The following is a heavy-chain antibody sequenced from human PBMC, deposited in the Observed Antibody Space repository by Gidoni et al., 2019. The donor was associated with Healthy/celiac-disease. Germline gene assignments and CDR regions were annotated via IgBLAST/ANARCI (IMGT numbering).Heavy chain of an antibody. J-gene: IGHJ4*02. CDR3: ARDSLGSGYGNFDY. CDR2: ISWNGGTI. CDR1: GFIFDDYG. D-gene: IGHD5-12*01. Sequence: EVQLVESGGGLVQPGRSLRLSCEASGFIFDDYGMHWVRQAPGKGLEWVSGISWNGGTIGYADSVKGRFTVSRDNAKNSLDLQMNSLRAEDTAFYYCARDSLGSGYGNFDYWGQGILVTVSS. V-gene: IGHV3-9*01.